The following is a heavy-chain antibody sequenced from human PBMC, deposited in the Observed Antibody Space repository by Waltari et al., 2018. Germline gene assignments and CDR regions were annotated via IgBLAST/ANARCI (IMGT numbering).Heavy chain of an antibody. Sequence: QVQLVESGGGVVQPGRSLRLSWAASGFTFSSYAMHWGRQAPGNGLEWVAVISYDGSNKYYADSVKGRFTISRDNSKNTLYLQMNSLRAEDTAVYYCARERFLEWFQDYWGQGTLVTVSS. V-gene: IGHV3-30-3*01. J-gene: IGHJ4*02. CDR2: ISYDGSNK. CDR3: ARERFLEWFQDY. CDR1: GFTFSSYA. D-gene: IGHD3-3*01.